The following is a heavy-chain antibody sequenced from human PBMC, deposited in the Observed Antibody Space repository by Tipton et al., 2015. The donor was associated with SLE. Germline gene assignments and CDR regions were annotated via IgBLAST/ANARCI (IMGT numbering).Heavy chain of an antibody. CDR1: GGSVRSSSKY. D-gene: IGHD5-18*01. J-gene: IGHJ5*02. CDR2: IYYTGTTT. Sequence: TLSLTCSVSGGSVRSSSKYWAWIRQPPGKGLEWIGSIYYTGTTTYYNSFLKSRVTMSVDTSKNQFSPRLTSVIAADTAVYYCARLHGYSYGLNWFDPWGQGTLISVSS. CDR3: ARLHGYSYGLNWFDP. V-gene: IGHV4-39*07.